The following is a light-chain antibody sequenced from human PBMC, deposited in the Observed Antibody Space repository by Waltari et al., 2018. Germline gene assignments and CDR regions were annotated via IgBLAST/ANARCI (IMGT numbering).Light chain of an antibody. Sequence: DIQLTQSPSFLSASVGDRVTITCRASQGISSYLTWFQQKPGKAPKLLIYAASTLQSGVPSRFSGSGSGTEFTRTISSLQPEYFATYYCHQINSYPLTFGGGTKVEIK. J-gene: IGKJ4*01. V-gene: IGKV1-9*01. CDR1: QGISSY. CDR3: HQINSYPLT. CDR2: AAS.